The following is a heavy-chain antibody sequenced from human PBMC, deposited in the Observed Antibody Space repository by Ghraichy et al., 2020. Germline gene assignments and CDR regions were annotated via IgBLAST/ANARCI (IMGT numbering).Heavy chain of an antibody. CDR1: GFTFNNYS. Sequence: GGSLRLSCAASGFTFNNYSMSWVRQAPGKGLEWVSVFYSGGSSTYFADSVKGRFTISRDNSKNTLYLQMNSLRAEDTAVYYCERMMHRYYGLDVWGQGTSVTVSS. CDR2: FYSGGSST. CDR3: ERMMHRYYGLDV. D-gene: IGHD2-21*01. J-gene: IGHJ6*02. V-gene: IGHV3-23*03.